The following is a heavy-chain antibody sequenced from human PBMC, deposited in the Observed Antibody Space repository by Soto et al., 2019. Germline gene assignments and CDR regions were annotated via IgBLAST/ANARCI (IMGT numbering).Heavy chain of an antibody. V-gene: IGHV1-69*13. D-gene: IGHD3-3*01. CDR2: IIPIFGTA. CDR1: GGTFSSYA. J-gene: IGHJ4*02. Sequence: SVKVSCKASGGTFSSYAISWVRQAPGQGLEWMGGIIPIFGTANYAQKFQGRVTITADESTSTAYMELSSLRSEDTAVYYCAREKVIFGVAFDYWGPGTLVTVSS. CDR3: AREKVIFGVAFDY.